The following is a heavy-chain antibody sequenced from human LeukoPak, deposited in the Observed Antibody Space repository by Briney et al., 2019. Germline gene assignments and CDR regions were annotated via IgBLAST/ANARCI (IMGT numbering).Heavy chain of an antibody. CDR3: ARVGDQYSSSPLNYFDY. CDR1: GRSFSGYY. J-gene: IGHJ4*02. V-gene: IGHV4-34*01. Sequence: PSETLSLTCAVYGRSFSGYYWSWIRQPPGKGLEWIGEINHSGSTNYNPSLKSRVTISVDTSKNQFSLKLSSVTAADTAVYYCARVGDQYSSSPLNYFDYWGQGTLVTVSS. CDR2: INHSGST. D-gene: IGHD6-13*01.